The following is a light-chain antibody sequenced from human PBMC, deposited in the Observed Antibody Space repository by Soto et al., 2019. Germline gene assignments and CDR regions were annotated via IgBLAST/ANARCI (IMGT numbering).Light chain of an antibody. J-gene: IGKJ1*01. V-gene: IGKV2-28*01. CDR1: QSLLHSNGYNY. CDR3: MQALQTRT. CDR2: LGS. Sequence: DIVMTQSPLSLPVTPGEPASISCRSSQSLLHSNGYNYLDWYLQKSGQSPQLLIYLGSNRSSGVPDRFSGSGSGTDFTLKISRVEAEDVGVYYCMQALQTRTFGQGTKV.